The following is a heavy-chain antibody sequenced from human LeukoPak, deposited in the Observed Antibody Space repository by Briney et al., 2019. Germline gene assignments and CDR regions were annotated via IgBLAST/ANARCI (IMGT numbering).Heavy chain of an antibody. CDR1: GFTFSSYA. D-gene: IGHD3-22*01. J-gene: IGHJ4*02. CDR2: ISGSGGST. Sequence: GGSLRLSCAASGFTFSSYAMSWVRQAPGKGLEWVSAISGSGGSTYYADSVKGRFTISRDNSKNTLYLQMNSLRAEDTAVYYCAKDHYYYDSSGYDYFDYWGQGTLVTVSS. CDR3: AKDHYYYDSSGYDYFDY. V-gene: IGHV3-23*01.